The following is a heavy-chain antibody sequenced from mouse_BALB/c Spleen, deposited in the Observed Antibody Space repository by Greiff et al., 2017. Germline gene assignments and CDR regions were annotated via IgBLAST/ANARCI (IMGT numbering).Heavy chain of an antibody. D-gene: IGHD2-4*01. CDR3: ARDRDSTMITTGLDY. CDR2: IWGDGST. V-gene: IGHV2-6-7*01. CDR1: GFSLTGYG. J-gene: IGHJ2*01. Sequence: VHLVESGPGLVAPSQSLSITCTVSGFSLTGYGVNWVRQPPGKGLEWLGMIWGDGSTDYNSALKSRLSISKDNSKSQVFLKMNSLQTDDTARYYCARDRDSTMITTGLDYWGQGTTLTVSS.